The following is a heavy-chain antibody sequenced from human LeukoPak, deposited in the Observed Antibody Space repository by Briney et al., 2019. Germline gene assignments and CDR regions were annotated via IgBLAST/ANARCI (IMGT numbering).Heavy chain of an antibody. CDR3: ARAQKYSSGWYERGGYYFDY. D-gene: IGHD6-19*01. CDR1: GGSFSGYY. J-gene: IGHJ4*02. Sequence: SETLSLTCAVYGGSFSGYYWSWIRQPPGKGLEWIGEINHSGSTNYNPSLKSRVTISVDASKNELSLKLSSVPAAHTAVYYCARAQKYSSGWYERGGYYFDYWGQGTLVTVSS. V-gene: IGHV4-34*01. CDR2: INHSGST.